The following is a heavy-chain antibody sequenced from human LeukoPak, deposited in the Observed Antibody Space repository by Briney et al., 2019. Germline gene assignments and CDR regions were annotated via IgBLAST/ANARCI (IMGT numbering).Heavy chain of an antibody. J-gene: IGHJ4*02. CDR3: ARGPPTVPNFDY. Sequence: SVKVSCKASGGTFSSYAISWVRQAPGQGLEWMGGIIPIFGTANYAQKFQGRVAITADKSTSTAYMELSSLRSEDAAVYYCARGPPTVPNFDYWGQGTLVTVSS. V-gene: IGHV1-69*06. CDR2: IIPIFGTA. D-gene: IGHD4-17*01. CDR1: GGTFSSYA.